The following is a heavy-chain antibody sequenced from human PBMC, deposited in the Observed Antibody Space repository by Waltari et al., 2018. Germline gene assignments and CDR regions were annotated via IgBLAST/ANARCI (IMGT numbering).Heavy chain of an antibody. CDR1: GGSIETPTHY. CDR2: ISYAGTT. V-gene: IGHV4-39*01. D-gene: IGHD5-12*01. J-gene: IGHJ3*01. Sequence: QLQLQESGPGPVKPSETLSLTCSVSGGSIETPTHYWSWIRQPPGQGLEWIGTISYAGTTYTNPSLRSRLTMSRDTSKNQLSLTLGSTTAADTAVYYCATYIGASVGTAAFDVWGQGTMVTVSS. CDR3: ATYIGASVGTAAFDV.